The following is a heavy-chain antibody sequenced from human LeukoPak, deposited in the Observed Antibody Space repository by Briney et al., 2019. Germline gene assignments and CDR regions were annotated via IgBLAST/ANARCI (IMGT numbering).Heavy chain of an antibody. CDR3: ARGALHVFDY. D-gene: IGHD3-10*02. Sequence: GGSLRLSRAASGFTFSDYEINWVRQAPGKGLEWVSCISTSGSTTYYADSVKGRFTISRDNAKNSLFLQMNTLTVEDTAVYYCARGALHVFDYWGQGTPVTVSS. CDR1: GFTFSDYE. V-gene: IGHV3-48*03. J-gene: IGHJ4*02. CDR2: ISTSGSTT.